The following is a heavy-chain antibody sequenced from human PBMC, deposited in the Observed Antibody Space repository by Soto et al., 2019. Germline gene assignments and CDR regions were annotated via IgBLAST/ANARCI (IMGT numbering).Heavy chain of an antibody. CDR1: GGSFSGYY. V-gene: IGHV4-34*01. Sequence: PSETLSLTCAVYGGSFSGYYWSWIRQPPGKGLEWIGEINHSGSTNHNPSLKSRVTISVDTSKNQFSLKLSSVTAADTAVYYCARGGFEWGSGVGAFDIWGQGTMVTVSS. CDR2: INHSGST. D-gene: IGHD3-9*01. CDR3: ARGGFEWGSGVGAFDI. J-gene: IGHJ3*02.